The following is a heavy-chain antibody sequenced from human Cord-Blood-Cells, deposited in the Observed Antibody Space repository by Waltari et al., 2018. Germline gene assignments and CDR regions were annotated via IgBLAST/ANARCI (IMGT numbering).Heavy chain of an antibody. CDR3: ARDTTGWFDP. CDR1: GFTFSSYS. Sequence: EVQLVESGGGLVKPGGSLRLSCAASGFTFSSYSMNWVRQAPGKGLEWVSSISSSSSYIYYADSVKGRFTISRDNAKNSRYLQMNSLRAEDTAVYYCARDTTGWFDPWGQGTLVTVSS. CDR2: ISSSSSYI. J-gene: IGHJ5*02. D-gene: IGHD4-17*01. V-gene: IGHV3-21*01.